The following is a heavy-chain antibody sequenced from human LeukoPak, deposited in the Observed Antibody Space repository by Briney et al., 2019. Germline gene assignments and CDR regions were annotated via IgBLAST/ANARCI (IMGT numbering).Heavy chain of an antibody. CDR1: GDSISSYY. Sequence: SETLSLTCTVSGDSISSYYGNWIRQPPGKGLEWIGYISFSGSTNYNPSLKSRVTISVDTPKNHFSLNLSSVTAADTAVYYCARTAGVRWFDPWGQGTLVTVSS. D-gene: IGHD3-3*01. CDR2: ISFSGST. V-gene: IGHV4-59*01. CDR3: ARTAGVRWFDP. J-gene: IGHJ5*02.